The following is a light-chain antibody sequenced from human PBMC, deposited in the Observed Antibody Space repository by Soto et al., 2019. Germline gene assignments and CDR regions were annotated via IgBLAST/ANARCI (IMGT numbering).Light chain of an antibody. CDR2: DAS. V-gene: IGKV1-5*01. Sequence: DIQMTQSPSTLSAYVGDRVTITCRASQSISSWLAWYQQKPGKAPKLLIYDASSLESGVPSRFSGSGSGTEFTLTISSLQPDDFATYYCQQYNSYLLTFGGGTKVDIK. CDR3: QQYNSYLLT. CDR1: QSISSW. J-gene: IGKJ4*01.